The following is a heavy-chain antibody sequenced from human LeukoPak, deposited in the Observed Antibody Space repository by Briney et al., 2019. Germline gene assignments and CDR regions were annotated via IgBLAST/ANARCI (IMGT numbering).Heavy chain of an antibody. J-gene: IGHJ3*02. Sequence: ASVKVSCKDSGFTFTSSAMQWVRQARGERVERVGWIVVGSGNTNYPQKFQERVSITTDMSTSTAYMDLSSLRSEDTALYYCAADRHSGSYFAFDIWGQGTMVTVSS. V-gene: IGHV1-58*02. D-gene: IGHD1-26*01. CDR2: IVVGSGNT. CDR3: AADRHSGSYFAFDI. CDR1: GFTFTSSA.